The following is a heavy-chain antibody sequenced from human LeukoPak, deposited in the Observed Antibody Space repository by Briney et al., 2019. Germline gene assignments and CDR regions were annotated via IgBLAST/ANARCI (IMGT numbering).Heavy chain of an antibody. CDR2: VSGNSGSI. D-gene: IGHD4-17*01. CDR3: AQSYGGLVNDYFDY. V-gene: IGHV3-9*01. J-gene: IGHJ4*02. CDR1: GFTFDDYA. Sequence: GGSLRLSCAASGFTFDDYAMHWVRQAPGKGPEWVSGVSGNSGSIGYADSVKGRFTISRDNAKNSLYLQMNNLRAEDTALYYCAQSYGGLVNDYFDYWGQGTLVTVSS.